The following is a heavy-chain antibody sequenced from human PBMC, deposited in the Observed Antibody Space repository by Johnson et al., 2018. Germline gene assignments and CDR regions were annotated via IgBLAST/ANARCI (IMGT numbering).Heavy chain of an antibody. CDR1: GFTFINYG. CDR2: ISYDGSNK. V-gene: IGHV3-30*03. J-gene: IGHJ3*02. CDR3: SRTSITIIVVFADAFHI. Sequence: QVQLVESGGGVVQPGRSLRLSCAASGFTFINYGMHWVRQAPGKGLEWVAVISYDGSNKYYADSVKGRFTISRDNSKNTRYLRMNSRGVEDTAVYYCSRTSITIIVVFADAFHIWCQGTMVTVSS. D-gene: IGHD3-22*01.